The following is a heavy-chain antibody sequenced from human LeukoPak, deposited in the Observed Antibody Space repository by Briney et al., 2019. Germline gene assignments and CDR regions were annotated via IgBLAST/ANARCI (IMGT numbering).Heavy chain of an antibody. CDR2: IGIDSGNT. Sequence: PPGGFLRLSCAASGFTFSDYSMNWVRQAPGKGLEWISYIGIDSGNTNYADSVKGRFTISGDKAKNSLYLQMNSLRVEDTAVYYCARDYKYAFDNWGQGTLVTVSS. D-gene: IGHD5-24*01. V-gene: IGHV3-48*01. J-gene: IGHJ4*02. CDR1: GFTFSDYS. CDR3: ARDYKYAFDN.